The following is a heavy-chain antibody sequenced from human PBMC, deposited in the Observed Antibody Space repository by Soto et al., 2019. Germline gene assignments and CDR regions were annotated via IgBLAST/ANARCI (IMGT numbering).Heavy chain of an antibody. J-gene: IGHJ4*02. CDR2: ISSSSSYI. CDR1: GFTFSSYS. D-gene: IGHD2-15*01. CDR3: ARDLLAAIAPPGY. V-gene: IGHV3-21*01. Sequence: EVQLVESGGGLVQPGGSLRLSCAASGFTFSSYSMNWVRQAPGKGLEWVSSISSSSSYIYYADSVKGRFTISRDNAENSLYLQMNSLRAEDTAVYYCARDLLAAIAPPGYWGQGTLVTVSS.